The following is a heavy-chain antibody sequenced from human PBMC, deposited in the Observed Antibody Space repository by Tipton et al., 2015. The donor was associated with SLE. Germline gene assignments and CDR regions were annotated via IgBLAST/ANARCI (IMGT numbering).Heavy chain of an antibody. CDR2: IYSGGTT. Sequence: TLSLTCTVSGDSISGYHWSWIRQPPGKGLEWIGYIYSGGTTNYNPSLRSRVTMSVDTSQNQFSLKLSSVTAADTAVYYCARHGGYWYFDFWGRGTLVTVSS. J-gene: IGHJ2*01. CDR1: GDSISGYH. D-gene: IGHD3-16*01. CDR3: ARHGGYWYFDF. V-gene: IGHV4-59*08.